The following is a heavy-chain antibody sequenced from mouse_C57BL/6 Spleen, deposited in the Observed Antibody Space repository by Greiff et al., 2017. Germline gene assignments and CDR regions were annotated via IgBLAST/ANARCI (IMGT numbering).Heavy chain of an antibody. D-gene: IGHD2-2*01. CDR3: AREGGYDNYWYFDV. CDR2: IYPGDGDT. CDR1: GYAFSSYW. J-gene: IGHJ1*03. Sequence: VQLQQSGAELVKPGASVKISCKASGYAFSSYWMNWVKQRPGKGLEWIGQIYPGDGDTNYNGKFKGKATLTADKSSSTAYMQRSSLTSEDSAVYFCAREGGYDNYWYFDVWGTGTTVTVSS. V-gene: IGHV1-80*01.